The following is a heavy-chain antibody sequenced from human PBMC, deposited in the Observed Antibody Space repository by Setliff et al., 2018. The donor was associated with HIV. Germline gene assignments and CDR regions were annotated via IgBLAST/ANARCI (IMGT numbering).Heavy chain of an antibody. CDR1: GFTFSSYA. CDR3: ARGTDYDLWTYYYYMDV. J-gene: IGHJ6*03. Sequence: GGSLRLSCAASGFTFSSYAMSWVRQAPGKGLEWVSGISGGGASTYYADSVKGRFTVSRDNSKSTLYLQMNSLRAEDTATHYCARGTDYDLWTYYYYMDVWGKGTTVTVSS. D-gene: IGHD3-3*01. V-gene: IGHV3-23*01. CDR2: ISGGGAST.